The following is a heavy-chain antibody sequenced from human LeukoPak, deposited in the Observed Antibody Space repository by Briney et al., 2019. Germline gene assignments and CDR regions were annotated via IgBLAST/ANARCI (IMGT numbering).Heavy chain of an antibody. Sequence: PGGSLRLSCAASGFTFSSYSISWVRQAPGKGLEWVSYISTSSAVMYYADSVKGRFTISRDDARNSVSLQMNSLGADDTAVYYCARDVGYCSGGSCYRWFASWGQGTLVIVSS. D-gene: IGHD2-15*01. CDR1: GFTFSSYS. CDR2: ISTSSAVM. J-gene: IGHJ5*01. V-gene: IGHV3-48*01. CDR3: ARDVGYCSGGSCYRWFAS.